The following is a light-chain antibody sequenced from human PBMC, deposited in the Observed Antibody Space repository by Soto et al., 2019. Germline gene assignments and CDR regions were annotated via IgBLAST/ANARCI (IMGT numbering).Light chain of an antibody. J-gene: IGKJ5*01. CDR3: QQANIFPIT. CDR2: AAS. Sequence: DIQMTQSPSSVSASVGDRVTITCRASQTISHWLAWYQQKPGKAPKLLIYAASSWQSGGPSRFSGSGSGTDFTLTISSLQPEDFATYYCQQANIFPITFGQGTRLEIK. V-gene: IGKV1D-12*01. CDR1: QTISHW.